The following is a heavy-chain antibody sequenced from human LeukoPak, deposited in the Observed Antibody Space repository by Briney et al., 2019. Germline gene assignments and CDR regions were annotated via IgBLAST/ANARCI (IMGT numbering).Heavy chain of an antibody. CDR3: ARQWGSGWYGEKYYYYGMDV. J-gene: IGHJ6*02. CDR1: GGSISSSSYY. D-gene: IGHD6-19*01. Sequence: PSETLSLTCTVSGGSISSSSYYWGWIRQPPGKGLEWIGNIYYSGGTYYNPALKSRVTISVDTSKNQFSLKLRSVTAADTAVYYCARQWGSGWYGEKYYYYGMDVWGQGTTVTVSS. V-gene: IGHV4-39*01. CDR2: IYYSGGT.